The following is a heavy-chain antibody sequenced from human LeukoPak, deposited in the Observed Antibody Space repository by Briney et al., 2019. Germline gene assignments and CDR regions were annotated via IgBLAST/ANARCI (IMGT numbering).Heavy chain of an antibody. CDR3: ARHQISRYSGYDYPVTARTNWFDP. CDR2: IYYSGST. Sequence: SETLSLTCTVSGGSISSGGYYWSWIRQHPGKGLEWIGYIYYSGSTNYNPSLKSRVTISVDTSKNQFSLKLSSVTAADTAVYYCARHQISRYSGYDYPVTARTNWFDPWGQGTLVTVSS. V-gene: IGHV4-61*08. CDR1: GGSISSGGYY. D-gene: IGHD5-12*01. J-gene: IGHJ5*02.